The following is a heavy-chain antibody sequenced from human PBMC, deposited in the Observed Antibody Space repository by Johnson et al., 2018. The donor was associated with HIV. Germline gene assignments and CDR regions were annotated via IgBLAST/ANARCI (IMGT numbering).Heavy chain of an antibody. CDR1: GFTFSDYY. CDR3: ARAEIYEGRVGDFAFDI. D-gene: IGHD3-10*01. V-gene: IGHV3-11*01. CDR2: ISSSGSTI. J-gene: IGHJ3*02. Sequence: QVQLVESGGGVVRPGGSLRLSCAASGFTFSDYYMSWIRQAPGKGLEWVSYISSSGSTIYYADSVKGRFTISRDNAKTSLYLQMNSLRAEDTALYYCARAEIYEGRVGDFAFDIWGRGTMVTVSS.